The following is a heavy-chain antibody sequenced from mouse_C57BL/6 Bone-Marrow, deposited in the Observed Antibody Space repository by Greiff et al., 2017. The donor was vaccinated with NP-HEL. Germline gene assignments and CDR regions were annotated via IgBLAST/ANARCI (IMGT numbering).Heavy chain of an antibody. J-gene: IGHJ2*01. CDR3: AREVYGKDY. V-gene: IGHV1-61*01. D-gene: IGHD2-1*01. Sequence: QVQLQQPGAELVRPGSSVKLSCKASGYTFTSYWMDWVKQRPGQGLEWIGNIYPSDSETHYNQKFKDKATLTVDKSSSTAYMQLSSLTSEDSAVYYCAREVYGKDYWGQGTTLTVSS. CDR1: GYTFTSYW. CDR2: IYPSDSET.